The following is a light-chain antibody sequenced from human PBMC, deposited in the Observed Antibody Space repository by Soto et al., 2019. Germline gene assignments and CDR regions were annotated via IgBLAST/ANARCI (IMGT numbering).Light chain of an antibody. CDR1: SSNIGNNY. J-gene: IGLJ1*01. CDR2: DSD. Sequence: QSVLTQPPSVSAAPGQKVTISCSGGSSNIGNNYVSWYQHLPGKAPKLLIFDSDERPSGIPDRFSGSKSGTSATLGITGLQTWDEAHYYCVTGDSSLSVYVFGTGTKVTAL. CDR3: VTGDSSLSVYV. V-gene: IGLV1-51*01.